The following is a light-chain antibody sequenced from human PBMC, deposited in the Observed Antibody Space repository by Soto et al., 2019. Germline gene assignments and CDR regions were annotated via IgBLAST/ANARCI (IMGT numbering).Light chain of an antibody. CDR2: GAS. CDR1: QSVSSSY. V-gene: IGKV3D-20*02. J-gene: IGKJ1*01. Sequence: EIVLTQSPGTLSLSPGERATLSCRASQSVSSSYLAWYQQKPGQAPRLLIYGASSRATGIPDRLSGSGSGTDFTLTISSLEPEDFAVYYCQQRSNWPPWTFGQGTKVEIK. CDR3: QQRSNWPPWT.